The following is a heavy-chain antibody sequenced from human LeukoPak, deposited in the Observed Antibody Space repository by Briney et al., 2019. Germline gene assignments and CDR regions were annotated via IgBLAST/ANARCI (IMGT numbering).Heavy chain of an antibody. Sequence: SETLSLTCTVSGGSISSYYWSWIRQPPGKGLEWIGYIYYSGSTNYNPSLKSRVTISVDTSKNQFSLKLSSVTAADTAVYYCARGMTTVTTFDYWGQGTLVTVSS. V-gene: IGHV4-59*01. CDR1: GGSISSYY. D-gene: IGHD4-17*01. J-gene: IGHJ4*02. CDR3: ARGMTTVTTFDY. CDR2: IYYSGST.